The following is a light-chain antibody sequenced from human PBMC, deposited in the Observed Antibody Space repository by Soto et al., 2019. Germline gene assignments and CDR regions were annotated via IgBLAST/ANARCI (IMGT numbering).Light chain of an antibody. Sequence: QSALTQPASLSGSPGQSITISCTGTSSDVGGYNYVSWYQQHPGKAPKLMIYDVSNRPSGVSNRFSGSKSGNTASLTISGLQAADEADYYCSTYRTSSTTDNVFGTGTKL. CDR2: DVS. CDR1: SSDVGGYNY. CDR3: STYRTSSTTDNV. J-gene: IGLJ1*01. V-gene: IGLV2-14*03.